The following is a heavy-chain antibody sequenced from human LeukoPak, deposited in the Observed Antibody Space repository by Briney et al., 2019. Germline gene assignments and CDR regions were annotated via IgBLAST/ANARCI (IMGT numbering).Heavy chain of an antibody. V-gene: IGHV4-4*09. CDR3: ARGAYSGSYFYY. J-gene: IGHJ4*02. Sequence: SETLSLTCTVSGGSISSYYWSWIRQPPGKGLEWIGYIYTSGSTNYNPSLKSRVTMSVDTSKNQFSLKLSSVTAADTAVYYCARGAYSGSYFYYWGQGTLVTVSS. CDR1: GGSISSYY. CDR2: IYTSGST. D-gene: IGHD1-26*01.